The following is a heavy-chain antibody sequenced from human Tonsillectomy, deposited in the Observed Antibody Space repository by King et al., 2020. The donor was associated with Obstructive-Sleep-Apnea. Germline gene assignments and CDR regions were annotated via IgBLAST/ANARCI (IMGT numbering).Heavy chain of an antibody. Sequence: VQLQESGPGLVKPSETLSLTCTVSGYSISSGYYWGWIRQPPGKGLEWIGSIYHSGSTYYNPSLKSRVTISVDTSKNQFSLKLSSVTAADTAVYYCARDTDYDFWSGYYRGIDYWGQGTLVTVSS. CDR1: GYSISSGYY. V-gene: IGHV4-38-2*02. CDR2: IYHSGST. J-gene: IGHJ4*02. CDR3: ARDTDYDFWSGYYRGIDY. D-gene: IGHD3-3*01.